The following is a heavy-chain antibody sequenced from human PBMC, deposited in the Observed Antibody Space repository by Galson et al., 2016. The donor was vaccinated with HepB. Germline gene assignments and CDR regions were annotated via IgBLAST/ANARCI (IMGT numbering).Heavy chain of an antibody. Sequence: CAISGDSVSGNSAAWNWIRQSPSRGLEWLGRTYYRSKWYNDYAVSVKSRIIINPDTSKNQFSLQLRSVTPDDTAVYYCARGGAVGGSSVDFDYWGQGTLVTVSS. CDR3: ARGGAVGGSSVDFDY. CDR2: TYYRSKWYN. CDR1: GDSVSGNSAA. V-gene: IGHV6-1*01. D-gene: IGHD1-26*01. J-gene: IGHJ4*02.